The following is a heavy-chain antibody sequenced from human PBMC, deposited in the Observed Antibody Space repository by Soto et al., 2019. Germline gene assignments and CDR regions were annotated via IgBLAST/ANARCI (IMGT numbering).Heavy chain of an antibody. CDR2: INPSGGST. Sequence: ASVKVSCKASGYTFTSYYMHWVRQAPGQGLEWMGIINPSGGSTSYAQKFQGRVTMTRDTPTSTVYMELSSLRSEDTAVYYCARVDTATYYYYGMDVWGQGTTVTVSS. J-gene: IGHJ6*02. CDR3: ARVDTATYYYYGMDV. D-gene: IGHD5-18*01. V-gene: IGHV1-46*01. CDR1: GYTFTSYY.